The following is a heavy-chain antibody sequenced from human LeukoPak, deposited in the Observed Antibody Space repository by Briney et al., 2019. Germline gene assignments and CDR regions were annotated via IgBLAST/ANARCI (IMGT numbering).Heavy chain of an antibody. CDR1: GFTFSSYA. Sequence: PGRSLRLSCAASGFTFSSYAMHWVRQAPGKGLEWVAVISYDGSNKYYADSVKGRFTISRDNSKNTLYLQMDSLRAEDTAVYYCSRDKGGWDSSALGAFDIWGEGRMVSVCS. CDR3: SRDKGGWDSSALGAFDI. CDR2: ISYDGSNK. J-gene: IGHJ3*02. D-gene: IGHD3-22*01. V-gene: IGHV3-30-3*01.